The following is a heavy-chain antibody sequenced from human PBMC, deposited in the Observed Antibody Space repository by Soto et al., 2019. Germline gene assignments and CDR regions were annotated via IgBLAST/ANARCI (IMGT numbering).Heavy chain of an antibody. CDR2: IYYSGST. Sequence: QLQLQESGPGLVKPSETLSLTCTVSGGSISSSSYYWGWIRQPPGKGLEWIGSIYYSGSTYYNPSLKSRVTISLDTSKNQFSLKLSSVTAADTAVYYCARLKGFGWFDPWGQGTLVTVSS. D-gene: IGHD3-3*01. J-gene: IGHJ5*02. CDR3: ARLKGFGWFDP. CDR1: GGSISSSSYY. V-gene: IGHV4-39*01.